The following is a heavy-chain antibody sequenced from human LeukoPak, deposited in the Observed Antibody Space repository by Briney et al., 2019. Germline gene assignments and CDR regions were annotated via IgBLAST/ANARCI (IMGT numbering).Heavy chain of an antibody. Sequence: ASVKDSYKPYGFTLTCYYVHWVRQDPSQGLQWMEWIKPNSGDTDYAQKFQGRVTMTRDTSISTVYMELSSLRSDDTAVYYCARADSVPAGDYHYWYMDVWGKGTTVTVSS. J-gene: IGHJ6*03. CDR1: GFTLTCYY. CDR2: IKPNSGDT. V-gene: IGHV1-2*02. CDR3: ARADSVPAGDYHYWYMDV. D-gene: IGHD2-2*01.